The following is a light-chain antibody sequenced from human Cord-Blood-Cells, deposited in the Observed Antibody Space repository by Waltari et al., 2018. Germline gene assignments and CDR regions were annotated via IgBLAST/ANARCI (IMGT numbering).Light chain of an antibody. V-gene: IGKV3-20*01. Sequence: SSRASPSVSSSHLSRPQSKSGQSPRRLSYCASSRATGIPARLSGSESGTDFTLTISRIEPEDFEVDYCKQYGSSSWTFGQGTKVEIQ. CDR3: KQYGSSSWT. J-gene: IGKJ1*01. CDR1: PSVSSSH. CDR2: CAS.